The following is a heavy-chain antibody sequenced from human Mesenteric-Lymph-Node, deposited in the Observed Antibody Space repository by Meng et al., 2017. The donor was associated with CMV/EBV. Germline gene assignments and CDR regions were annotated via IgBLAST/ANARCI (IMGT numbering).Heavy chain of an antibody. CDR1: GFTFSSYS. V-gene: IGHV3-21*01. J-gene: IGHJ4*02. CDR3: AKETRERKFYYFDY. Sequence: GGSLRLSCAASGFTFSSYSMNWVRQAPGKGLEWVSSISSSSSYIYYADSVKGRFTISRDNSKNMLYLQMNSLRAEDTAVYYCAKETRERKFYYFDYWGQGTLVTVSS. D-gene: IGHD3-3*01. CDR2: ISSSSSYI.